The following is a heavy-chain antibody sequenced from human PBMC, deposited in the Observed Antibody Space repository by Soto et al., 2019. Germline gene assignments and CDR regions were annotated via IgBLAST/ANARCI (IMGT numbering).Heavy chain of an antibody. CDR1: GYSFTSYW. Sequence: GESLKICCKGSGYSFTSYWIAWVRQMPGKGLEWMGIIYPDDSDTRYSPSFQGQVTISADKSISTAYLQWSSLKASDTAMYYYARPIALAGQYGMDVWGQGTTVTVSS. CDR3: ARPIALAGQYGMDV. V-gene: IGHV5-51*01. D-gene: IGHD6-19*01. CDR2: IYPDDSDT. J-gene: IGHJ6*01.